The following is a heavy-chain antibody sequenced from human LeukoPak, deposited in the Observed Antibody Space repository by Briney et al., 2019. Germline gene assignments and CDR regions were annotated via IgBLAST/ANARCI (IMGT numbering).Heavy chain of an antibody. V-gene: IGHV1-69*05. CDR3: ARDYGGTEGGYYYYYYMDV. J-gene: IGHJ6*03. CDR1: GGTFSSYA. Sequence: RASVKVSCKASGGTFSSYAISWVRQAPGQGLEWMGGIIPIFGTANYAQKFQGRVTITTDESTSTAYMELSSLRSEDTAVYYCARDYGGTEGGYYYYYYMDVWGKGTTVTVSS. CDR2: IIPIFGTA. D-gene: IGHD4-23*01.